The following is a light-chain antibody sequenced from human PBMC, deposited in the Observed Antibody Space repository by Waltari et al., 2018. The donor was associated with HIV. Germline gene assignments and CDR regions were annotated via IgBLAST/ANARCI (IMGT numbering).Light chain of an antibody. V-gene: IGLV2-14*01. CDR3: SSYTNTDILL. CDR2: GVN. J-gene: IGLJ2*01. CDR1: NTDIGLYNL. Sequence: QSALTQPASVSGSPGQSITISCTGANTDIGLYNLVSWYRQHPDKAPQLVIYGVNTRPSGVSDRVSGSKSGNTASLTISSLQAEDEADYYCSSYTNTDILLFGGGTKLTVL.